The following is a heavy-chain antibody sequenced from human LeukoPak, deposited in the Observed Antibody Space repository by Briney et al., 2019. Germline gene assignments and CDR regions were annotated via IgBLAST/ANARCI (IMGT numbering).Heavy chain of an antibody. J-gene: IGHJ4*02. CDR1: RFTFSNYA. D-gene: IGHD6-19*01. V-gene: IGHV3-23*01. CDR3: ATGGRWLPNCDH. Sequence: GGSLRLSCAASRFTFSNYAMSWVRQAPGKGLEWVSAISGSGGFTYYADSVKGRLTISRDNSKKMLYLQMNSLRAEDTAVYYCATGGRWLPNCDHWGQGTLVTVSS. CDR2: ISGSGGFT.